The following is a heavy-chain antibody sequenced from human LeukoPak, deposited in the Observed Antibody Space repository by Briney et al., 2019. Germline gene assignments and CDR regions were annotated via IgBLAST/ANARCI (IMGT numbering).Heavy chain of an antibody. Sequence: EASVKVSCKASGYTFTGYYMHWVRQAPGQGLEWMGWINPNSGGTNYAQKFQGRVTMTRDTSISTAYMELSRLRSDDTAVYYCARSIAAAATHFDYWGQGTLVTVSS. V-gene: IGHV1-2*02. CDR2: INPNSGGT. CDR3: ARSIAAAATHFDY. D-gene: IGHD6-13*01. CDR1: GYTFTGYY. J-gene: IGHJ4*02.